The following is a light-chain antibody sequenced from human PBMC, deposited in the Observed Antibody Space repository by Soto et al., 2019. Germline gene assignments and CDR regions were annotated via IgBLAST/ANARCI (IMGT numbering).Light chain of an antibody. CDR2: DAS. V-gene: IGKV3-20*01. CDR3: HQYGTALLT. Sequence: EIVLTQSPGTLSLSPGERATLSCRASQSVSSSSLAWYQQKRGQAPRLLIHDASSRATGIPDRFSGSGSGTDFTLTISRLEPEDFAVYYCHQYGTALLTFGPGTKVDIK. J-gene: IGKJ3*01. CDR1: QSVSSSS.